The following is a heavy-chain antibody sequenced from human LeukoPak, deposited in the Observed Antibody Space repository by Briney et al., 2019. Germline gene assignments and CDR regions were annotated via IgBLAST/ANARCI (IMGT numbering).Heavy chain of an antibody. D-gene: IGHD3-22*01. CDR3: ARGGYYYDSSGLDNWFDP. Sequence: GASVKVSCKASGYTFTSYAMNWVRQAPGQGLEWMGWINTNTGNPTYAQGFTGRFVFPLDTSVSTAYLQISSLKAEDTAVYYCARGGYYYDSSGLDNWFDPWGQGTLVTVSS. J-gene: IGHJ5*02. CDR2: INTNTGNP. V-gene: IGHV7-4-1*02. CDR1: GYTFTSYA.